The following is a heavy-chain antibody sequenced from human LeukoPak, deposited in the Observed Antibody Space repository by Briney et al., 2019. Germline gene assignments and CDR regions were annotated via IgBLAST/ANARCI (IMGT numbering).Heavy chain of an antibody. V-gene: IGHV4-39*01. CDR3: ARPETETYYYDSSGPQGYAFDI. Sequence: SETLSLTCTVSGGSISSSSYYWGWIRQPPGKGLEWIGSIYDSGSTYYNPSLKSRVTISVDTSKNQFSLKLSSVTAADTAVYYCARPETETYYYDSSGPQGYAFDIWGQGTMVTVSS. J-gene: IGHJ3*02. CDR1: GGSISSSSYY. D-gene: IGHD3-22*01. CDR2: IYDSGST.